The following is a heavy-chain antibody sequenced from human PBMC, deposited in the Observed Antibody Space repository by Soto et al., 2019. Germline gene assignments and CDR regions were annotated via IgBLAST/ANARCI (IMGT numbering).Heavy chain of an antibody. Sequence: QVQLQQWGAGLLKPSETLSLTCAVYGGSFSGYYWSWIRQPPGKGLEWIGEINHSGSTNYNPSLKXXVXIXXDTSKNQFSLKLSSVTAADTAVYYCARDGLFGFDPWGQGTLVTVSS. CDR2: INHSGST. V-gene: IGHV4-34*01. D-gene: IGHD3-22*01. CDR1: GGSFSGYY. J-gene: IGHJ5*02. CDR3: ARDGLFGFDP.